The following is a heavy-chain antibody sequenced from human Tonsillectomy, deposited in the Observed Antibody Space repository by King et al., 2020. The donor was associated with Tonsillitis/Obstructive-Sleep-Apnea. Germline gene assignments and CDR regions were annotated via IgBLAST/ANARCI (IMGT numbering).Heavy chain of an antibody. Sequence: QLVESGPEVKKPGTSVKVSCKASGFTFTSSAVQWVRQARGQRLEWIGWIVVGSGNTNDAQKFQERVTITRDMSTSTAYMELSSLRSEDTAVYYCTADDCSSTSCYAGVWGKGTTVTVSS. CDR1: GFTFTSSA. D-gene: IGHD2-2*01. J-gene: IGHJ6*04. V-gene: IGHV1-58*01. CDR3: TADDCSSTSCYAGV. CDR2: IVVGSGNT.